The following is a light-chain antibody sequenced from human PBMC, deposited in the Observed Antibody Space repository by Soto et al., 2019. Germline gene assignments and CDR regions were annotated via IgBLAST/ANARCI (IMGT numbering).Light chain of an antibody. J-gene: IGKJ4*01. CDR1: QSLLHSNGYNY. CDR2: LGS. Sequence: DIVMTQSPLSLPVTPGEPASISCRSSQSLLHSNGYNYLDWYLQKPGQSPQLLIYLGSNRASGVXDXXSCSGSGTDFTLKISRVEAEDVGVYYCMQALQTQLTFGGGTKVEIK. V-gene: IGKV2-28*01. CDR3: MQALQTQLT.